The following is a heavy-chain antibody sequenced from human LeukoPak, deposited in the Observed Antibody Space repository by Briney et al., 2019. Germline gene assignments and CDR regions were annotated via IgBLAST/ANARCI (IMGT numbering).Heavy chain of an antibody. CDR2: INPNSGGT. V-gene: IGHV1-2*02. CDR1: GYTXTVYY. J-gene: IGHJ6*02. CDR3: ARNYYYGMDV. Sequence: GASVKVSCKASGYTXTVYYMHWVRQAPGQGLEWMGWINPNSGGTNSAQKFQGRVTMTSDTSISTAYMELSRLSSDDTAVYYCARNYYYGMDVWGQGTTVTVSS.